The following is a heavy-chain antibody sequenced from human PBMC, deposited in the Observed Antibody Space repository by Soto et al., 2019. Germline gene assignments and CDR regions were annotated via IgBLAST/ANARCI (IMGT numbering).Heavy chain of an antibody. V-gene: IGHV3-20*01. Sequence: GGSLRLSCAASGFTFDDYGMSWVRQAPGKGLEWVSGINWNGGSTGYADSVKGRFTISRDNAKNSLYLQMNSLRAEDTALYHCARGWCGGGSCYALDYWGQGTLVTVSS. CDR2: INWNGGST. J-gene: IGHJ4*02. CDR1: GFTFDDYG. D-gene: IGHD2-15*01. CDR3: ARGWCGGGSCYALDY.